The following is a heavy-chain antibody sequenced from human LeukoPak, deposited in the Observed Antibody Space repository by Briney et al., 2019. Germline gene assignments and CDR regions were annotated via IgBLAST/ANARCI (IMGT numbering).Heavy chain of an antibody. CDR3: TRHPDGSLSLDY. D-gene: IGHD1-26*01. V-gene: IGHV3-11*03. Sequence: PGGSLRLSCVASGFSFSDYYMSWIRQAPGKGLEWASYISSSGSHTNYADSVTGRFTISRNNAKKSLHLQMNSLRAEDTAVYYCTRHPDGSLSLDYWGQGTLVTVSS. CDR2: ISSSGSHT. CDR1: GFSFSDYY. J-gene: IGHJ4*02.